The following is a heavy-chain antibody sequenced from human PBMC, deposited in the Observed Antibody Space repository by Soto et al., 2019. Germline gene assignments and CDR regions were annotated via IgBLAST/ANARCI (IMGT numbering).Heavy chain of an antibody. CDR3: ARGWGSGVFDY. CDR2: INHSGST. CDR1: GVSFSGYY. D-gene: IGHD6-19*01. Sequence: QVQLQQWGAGLLKPSETLSLTCAVFGVSFSGYYWNWIRQPPGKGLEWIGEINHSGSTNYNPSLRSRVTISVDTSKAQFSLKLSSGTAAETAVYYCARGWGSGVFDYWGQGTLVTVSS. V-gene: IGHV4-34*01. J-gene: IGHJ4*02.